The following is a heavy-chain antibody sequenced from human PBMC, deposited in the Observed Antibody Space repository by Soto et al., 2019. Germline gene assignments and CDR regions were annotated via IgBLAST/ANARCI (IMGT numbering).Heavy chain of an antibody. V-gene: IGHV3-30*18. CDR2: ISYDGSNK. CDR3: AKDPEQQLPPAYYFDY. D-gene: IGHD6-13*01. J-gene: IGHJ4*02. CDR1: GFTFSSYG. Sequence: PGGSLRLSCAASGFTFSSYGMHWVRQAPGKGLEWVAVISYDGSNKYYADSVKGRFTISRDNSKNTLYLQMNSLRAEDTAVYYCAKDPEQQLPPAYYFDYWGQGTLVTVSS.